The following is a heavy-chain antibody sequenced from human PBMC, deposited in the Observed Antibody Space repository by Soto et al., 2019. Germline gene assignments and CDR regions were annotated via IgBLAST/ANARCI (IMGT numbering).Heavy chain of an antibody. V-gene: IGHV3-48*03. Sequence: GGSLRLSCAASGFTFSSYEMNWVRQAPGKGLEWVSYISSSGSTIYYADSVKGRFTISRDNAKNSLYLQMSSLRAEDTAVYYCARDRGGGSIFGGHYGMDVWGQGTTVTVSS. D-gene: IGHD3-3*01. J-gene: IGHJ6*02. CDR3: ARDRGGGSIFGGHYGMDV. CDR2: ISSSGSTI. CDR1: GFTFSSYE.